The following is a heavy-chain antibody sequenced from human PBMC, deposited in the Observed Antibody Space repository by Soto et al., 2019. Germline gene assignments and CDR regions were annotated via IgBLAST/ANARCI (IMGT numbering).Heavy chain of an antibody. Sequence: GSLRLSCAASGFTFSSYAMTWVRQAPGKGLEWASGISGSGATTSYADSVKGRFTVSRDNSKNTLYLQMNSLRVEDTAVYYCAKLRYFDWSSYNWFEYWGQGTPVTVSS. CDR1: GFTFSSYA. CDR3: AKLRYFDWSSYNWFEY. D-gene: IGHD3-9*01. J-gene: IGHJ5*01. CDR2: ISGSGATT. V-gene: IGHV3-23*01.